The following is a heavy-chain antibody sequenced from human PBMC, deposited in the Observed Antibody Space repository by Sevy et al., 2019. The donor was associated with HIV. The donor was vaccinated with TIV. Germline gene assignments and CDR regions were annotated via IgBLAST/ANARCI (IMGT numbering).Heavy chain of an antibody. CDR3: ATSGGET. Sequence: GGSLKISCAASGFTFSSYPMHWVRQAPGKGLEWVANIKQDGSEKYYVDSVKGRFTISRDNAKNSLYLEMNTLRAEDTAVYYCATSGGETWGQGTLVTVSS. CDR1: GFTFSSYP. CDR2: IKQDGSEK. V-gene: IGHV3-7*01. J-gene: IGHJ5*02. D-gene: IGHD3-16*01.